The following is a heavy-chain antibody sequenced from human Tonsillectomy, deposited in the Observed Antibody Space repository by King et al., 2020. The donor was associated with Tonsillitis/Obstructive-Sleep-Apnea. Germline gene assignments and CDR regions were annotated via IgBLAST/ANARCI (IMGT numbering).Heavy chain of an antibody. V-gene: IGHV1-2*06. J-gene: IGHJ5*02. D-gene: IGHD3-10*01. CDR1: GYTFICYS. Sequence: VQLVESGAEVKKPGASVKVSCQASGYTFICYSIHWVRQAPGQGLEWVGRIDPSSGDTKLAQKCQGGLTLTRETSITTAFLELNNLTSDDTALYFCARDPTGQSQMQILNPWGQGTLVTVSS. CDR2: IDPSSGDT. CDR3: ARDPTGQSQMQILNP.